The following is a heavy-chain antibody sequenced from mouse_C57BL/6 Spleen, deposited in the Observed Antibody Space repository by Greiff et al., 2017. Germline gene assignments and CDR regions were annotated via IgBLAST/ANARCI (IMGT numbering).Heavy chain of an antibody. Sequence: EVKLVESGGGLVKPGGSLKLSCAASGFTFSDYGMHWVRQAPEKGLEWVAYISSGSSTIYYADTVKGRFTIARDNAKNTLFLQRTRLRSEDTAMYYCARLGHWYFDVWGTGTTVTVSS. CDR1: GFTFSDYG. J-gene: IGHJ1*03. V-gene: IGHV5-17*01. D-gene: IGHD4-1*01. CDR2: ISSGSSTI. CDR3: ARLGHWYFDV.